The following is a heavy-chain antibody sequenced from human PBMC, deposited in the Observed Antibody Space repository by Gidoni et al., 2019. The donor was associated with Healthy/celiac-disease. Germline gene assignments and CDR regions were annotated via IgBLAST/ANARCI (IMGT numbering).Heavy chain of an antibody. CDR2: IRSKANSYAT. CDR3: TTGARTADY. V-gene: IGHV3-73*02. CDR1: GFTFSGSA. Sequence: EVQLVESGGGLVQPGGSLNLSCAASGFTFSGSAMHWVRQASGKGLEWVGRIRSKANSYATAYAASVKGRFTISRDDSKNTAYLQMNSLKTEDSAVYYCTTGARTADYWGQGTLVTVSS. J-gene: IGHJ4*02. D-gene: IGHD3-10*01.